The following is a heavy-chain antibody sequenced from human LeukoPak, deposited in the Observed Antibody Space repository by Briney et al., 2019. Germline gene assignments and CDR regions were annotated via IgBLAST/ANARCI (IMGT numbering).Heavy chain of an antibody. Sequence: SETLSLICTVSGGSISSGGYYWSWIRQHPGKGLEWIGYIYYSGSTYYNPSLKSRVTISVDTSKNQFSLKLSSVTAADTAVYYCARGSVWFGELPPFDYWGQGTLVTVSS. CDR1: GGSISSGGYY. CDR2: IYYSGST. J-gene: IGHJ4*02. V-gene: IGHV4-31*03. D-gene: IGHD3-10*01. CDR3: ARGSVWFGELPPFDY.